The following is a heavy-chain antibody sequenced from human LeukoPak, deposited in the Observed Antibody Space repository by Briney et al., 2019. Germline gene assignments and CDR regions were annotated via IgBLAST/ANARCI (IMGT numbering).Heavy chain of an antibody. D-gene: IGHD3-16*01. Sequence: GGSLRLSCAASGFTFSSYGMSWVRQAPGKGLEWVSAISGSGGSTYYADSVKGRFTISRDNSKNTLYLQMNSLRAEDTAVYYCARGYGGGDFDYWGQGTLVTVSS. CDR2: ISGSGGST. J-gene: IGHJ4*02. V-gene: IGHV3-23*01. CDR1: GFTFSSYG. CDR3: ARGYGGGDFDY.